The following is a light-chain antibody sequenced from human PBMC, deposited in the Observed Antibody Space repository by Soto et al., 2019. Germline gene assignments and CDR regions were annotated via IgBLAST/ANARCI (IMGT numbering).Light chain of an antibody. J-gene: IGKJ1*01. V-gene: IGKV1-5*03. CDR1: QSISSW. Sequence: DIQMTQSPSTLSASVGARVPITCRASQSISSWLAWYQQKPGKAPKLLIYKASSLESGAPARFSGSGSATEFTLSISSLQPDDFATYYCQQYGTSSRTFGQGTKVDI. CDR3: QQYGTSSRT. CDR2: KAS.